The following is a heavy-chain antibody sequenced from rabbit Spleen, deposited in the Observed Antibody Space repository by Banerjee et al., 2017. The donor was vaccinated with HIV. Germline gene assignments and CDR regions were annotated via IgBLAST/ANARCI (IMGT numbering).Heavy chain of an antibody. D-gene: IGHD8-1*01. CDR1: GFDFSSYG. J-gene: IGHJ4*01. Sequence: QEQLVESGGGLVQPGGSLKLSCKASGFDFSSYGVSWVRQAPGKGLEWIGYIDPVFGITYYANWVNGRFTISSHNAQNTLFLQLNSLTVADSATYFCVRGASSSYFNLWGQGTLVTVS. CDR2: IDPVFGIT. CDR3: VRGASSSYFNL. V-gene: IGHV1S47*01.